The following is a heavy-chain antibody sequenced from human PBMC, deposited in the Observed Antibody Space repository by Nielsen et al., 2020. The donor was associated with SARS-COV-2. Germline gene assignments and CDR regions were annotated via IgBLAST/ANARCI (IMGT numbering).Heavy chain of an antibody. CDR3: ARVRADYYYYGMDV. CDR2: INWNGGST. CDR1: GLTFDDYG. J-gene: IGHJ6*02. V-gene: IGHV3-20*01. Sequence: GESLKTSCAASGLTFDDYGMSWVRQAPGTGLEWVSGINWNGGSTGYADSVKGRFTISRDNAKNSLYLQMNSLRAEDTALYHCARVRADYYYYGMDVWGQGTTVTVSS.